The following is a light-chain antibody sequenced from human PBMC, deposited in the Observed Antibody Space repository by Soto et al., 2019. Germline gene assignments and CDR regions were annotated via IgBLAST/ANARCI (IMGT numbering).Light chain of an antibody. CDR2: DAS. V-gene: IGKV3-20*01. J-gene: IGKJ1*01. CDR3: HQCAHSPLA. CDR1: QNVTNNY. Sequence: EIVLTQSPGTLSLSPGEGATLSCRASQNVTNNYLAWYQQKLGQAPSLLIYDASNRATVIPDRFSGSWSGTDFTLTISRLEPEDFAVYYCHQCAHSPLAFGQGTKVYFK.